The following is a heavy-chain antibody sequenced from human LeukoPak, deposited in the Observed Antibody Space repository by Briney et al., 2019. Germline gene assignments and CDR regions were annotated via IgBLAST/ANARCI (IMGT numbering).Heavy chain of an antibody. CDR3: ARVRSDSHYDFWSGYYYMDV. J-gene: IGHJ6*03. CDR2: ISSSSSYI. V-gene: IGHV3-21*01. CDR1: GFTFSSYS. Sequence: GGSLRLSCAASGFTFSSYSMNWVRQAPGKGLEWVSSISSSSSYIYYADSVKGRFTISRDNAKNSLYLQMYSLRAEDTAVYYCARVRSDSHYDFWSGYYYMDVWGKGTTVTVSS. D-gene: IGHD3-3*01.